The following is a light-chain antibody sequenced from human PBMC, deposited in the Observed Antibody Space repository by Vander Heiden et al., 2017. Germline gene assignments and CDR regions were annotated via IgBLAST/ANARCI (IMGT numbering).Light chain of an antibody. CDR3: QQYEYRP. J-gene: IGKJ3*01. CDR2: DAS. V-gene: IGKV1-33*01. Sequence: DVQMSQSPSSLSASVGDRVTITCQASQDISNYLNWYPQKPGKAPKRLIYDASNLETGVPARLGGSGSGTEFTFTISSLRPEDIATYYCQQYEYRPFGPGTKVDIK. CDR1: QDISNY.